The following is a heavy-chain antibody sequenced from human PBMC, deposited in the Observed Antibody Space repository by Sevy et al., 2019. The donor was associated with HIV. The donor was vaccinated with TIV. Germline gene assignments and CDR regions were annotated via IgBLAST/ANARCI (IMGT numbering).Heavy chain of an antibody. D-gene: IGHD3-10*01. J-gene: IGHJ5*02. V-gene: IGHV3-11*01. CDR3: ARERPFYGSGSYALGWFDP. Sequence: GGSLRLSCAASGFTFSDYYMSWIRQAPGKGLEWVSYISSSGSTIYYADSVKGRFTISRDNAKNSLYLKMNSLRAEDTAVYYCARERPFYGSGSYALGWFDPWAQGTLVTVSS. CDR1: GFTFSDYY. CDR2: ISSSGSTI.